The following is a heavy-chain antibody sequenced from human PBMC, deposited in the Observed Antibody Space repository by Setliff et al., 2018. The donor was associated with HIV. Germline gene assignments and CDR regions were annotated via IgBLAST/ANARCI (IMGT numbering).Heavy chain of an antibody. CDR1: GGSFSTYY. CDR3: ARDQKGYSYGYFDS. CDR2: MHTSGNT. Sequence: SETLSLTCTVSGGSFSTYYWSWIRQPAGEGLEYIGRMHTSGNTNYNPSLKSRVTMSVDTSKNQFSLRLSSVTAADTAVYYCARDQKGYSYGYFDSWGQGTLVTVSS. J-gene: IGHJ4*02. V-gene: IGHV4-4*07. D-gene: IGHD5-18*01.